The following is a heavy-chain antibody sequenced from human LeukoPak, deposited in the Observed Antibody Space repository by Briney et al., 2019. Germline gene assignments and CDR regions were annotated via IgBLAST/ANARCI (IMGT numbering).Heavy chain of an antibody. CDR1: GSSFTSYW. D-gene: IGHD5-18*01. CDR3: ARPLRGYSYGPLDY. V-gene: IGHV5-51*01. Sequence: GESLQISCKGSGSSFTSYWIGWVRQLPGKGLEWMGIIYPGDSDTRYSPSFQGQVTISADKSISTAYLQWSSLKASDTAMYYCARPLRGYSYGPLDYWGQGTLVTVSS. CDR2: IYPGDSDT. J-gene: IGHJ4*02.